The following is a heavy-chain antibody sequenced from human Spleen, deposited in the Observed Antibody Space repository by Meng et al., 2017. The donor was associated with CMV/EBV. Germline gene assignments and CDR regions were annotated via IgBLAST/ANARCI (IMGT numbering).Heavy chain of an antibody. Sequence: SVKVSCKDSGGTFSSYAISWVRQAPGQGLEWMGGVIPLLGISNYPRKFQGRVTITADKSTRTAYVELSSLKSEDTAVYYCVRDNPRGGPNLGHDNMDVWGQGTTVTVSS. J-gene: IGHJ6*02. CDR3: VRDNPRGGPNLGHDNMDV. CDR2: VIPLLGIS. CDR1: GGTFSSYA. V-gene: IGHV1-69*10. D-gene: IGHD5-24*01.